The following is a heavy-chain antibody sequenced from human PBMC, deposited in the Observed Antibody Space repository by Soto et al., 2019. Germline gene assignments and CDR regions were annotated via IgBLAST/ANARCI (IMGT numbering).Heavy chain of an antibody. D-gene: IGHD1-26*01. V-gene: IGHV3-33*01. CDR2: IWYDGSNK. CDR3: ARDYRIVPPRVIDY. J-gene: IGHJ4*02. Sequence: QVQLVESGGGVVQPGRSLRLSCAASGFTFSSYGMHWVRQAPGKGLEWVAVIWYDGSNKYYADSVKGRFTISRDNSKKTMYLQMNSLAAEVTAVYYCARDYRIVPPRVIDYWGQGTLCCVSS. CDR1: GFTFSSYG.